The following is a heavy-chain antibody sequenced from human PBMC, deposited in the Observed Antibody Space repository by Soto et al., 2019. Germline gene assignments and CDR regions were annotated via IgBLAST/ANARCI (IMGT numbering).Heavy chain of an antibody. CDR2: INVYKGNT. D-gene: IGHD3-10*01. J-gene: IGHJ5*02. V-gene: IGHV1-18*01. Sequence: QVQLVQSGGEVKKPGASVKVSCKASGYTFTNYGISWVRQAPGHGLEWMGWINVYKGNTKYAQKVQGRVTMTTDTSTSTGYMELGSLRSDDTAVYYCARGVGSGSYYNQYNWFDPWGQGTLVTVSS. CDR3: ARGVGSGSYYNQYNWFDP. CDR1: GYTFTNYG.